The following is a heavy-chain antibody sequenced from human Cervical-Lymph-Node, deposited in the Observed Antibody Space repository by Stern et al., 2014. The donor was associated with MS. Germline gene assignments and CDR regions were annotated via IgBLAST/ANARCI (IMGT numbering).Heavy chain of an antibody. Sequence: VQMEQSGAEVKKPGSTVRLSCMASGSPFSSYALSWVRQAPGQGLEWMGGIIPLNGPAQNPTQFQERVTITTDRTTRKAYLALHSLTYADTAVYYCARVAARWDYWGQGTLVTVSS. CDR2: IIPLNGPA. J-gene: IGHJ4*02. CDR1: GSPFSSYA. V-gene: IGHV1-69*06. D-gene: IGHD2-15*01. CDR3: ARVAARWDY.